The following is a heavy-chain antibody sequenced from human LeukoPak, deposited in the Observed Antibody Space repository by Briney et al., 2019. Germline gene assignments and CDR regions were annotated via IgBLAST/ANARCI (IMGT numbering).Heavy chain of an antibody. V-gene: IGHV3-13*01. Sequence: PGGSLRLSCAAAGFTYSNYDMHWVHQPSGRELEWVSAIDAAGDTNYPDSVKGRIAISRENAKNSLYLQMNSLRVGDTAVYYCARRAYGDYGRWYYGLWGRGTLVTVSS. CDR3: ARRAYGDYGRWYYGL. D-gene: IGHD4-17*01. J-gene: IGHJ2*01. CDR2: IDAAGDT. CDR1: GFTYSNYD.